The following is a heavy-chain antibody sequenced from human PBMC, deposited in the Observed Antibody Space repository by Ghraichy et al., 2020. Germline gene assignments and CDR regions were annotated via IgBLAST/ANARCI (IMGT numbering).Heavy chain of an antibody. Sequence: SETLSLTCTVSGGSISSYYWSWIRQPAGKGLEWIGRIYTSGSTNYNPSLKSRVTMSVDTSKNQFSLKLSSVTAADTAVYYCARSHSGSHRGYYYYGMDVWGQGTTVTVSS. CDR2: IYTSGST. V-gene: IGHV4-4*07. CDR3: ARSHSGSHRGYYYYGMDV. J-gene: IGHJ6*02. D-gene: IGHD1-26*01. CDR1: GGSISSYY.